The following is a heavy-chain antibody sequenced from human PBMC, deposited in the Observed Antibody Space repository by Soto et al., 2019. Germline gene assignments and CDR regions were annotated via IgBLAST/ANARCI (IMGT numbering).Heavy chain of an antibody. CDR3: ARPATFPQWHFDY. Sequence: GESLKISCKGSGYSFTSYWIGWVRQMPGKGLEWMGIIYPGYSDNRYSPSFQGQVTISADKYISTAYLQWSSLKASAADMYYCARPATFPQWHFDYWGQGTLVTVSS. D-gene: IGHD6-19*01. CDR2: IYPGYSDN. J-gene: IGHJ4*02. CDR1: GYSFTSYW. V-gene: IGHV5-51*01.